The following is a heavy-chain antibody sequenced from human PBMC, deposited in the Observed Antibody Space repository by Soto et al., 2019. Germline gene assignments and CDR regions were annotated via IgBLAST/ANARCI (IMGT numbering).Heavy chain of an antibody. J-gene: IGHJ4*02. V-gene: IGHV4-4*07. D-gene: IGHD6-25*01. CDR2: IFSSGTT. CDR1: SGSISPYY. Sequence: QVQLQESGPGLVKASETLSLTCSVSSGSISPYYWSCIRQPAGKGLEWIGRIFSSGTTLYNPSLKSRVTMSVDTSKNQCSLKLSSVTAADTAVYYCAGGAAADYFDYWGQGTLVTVSS. CDR3: AGGAAADYFDY.